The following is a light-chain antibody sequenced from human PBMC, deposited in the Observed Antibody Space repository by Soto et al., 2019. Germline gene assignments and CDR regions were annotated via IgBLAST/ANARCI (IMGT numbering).Light chain of an antibody. J-gene: IGLJ1*01. Sequence: QSVLTQPPSASGTPGQRVTISCSGSTSNIGSNTVNCYQQLPGTAPKLLIYSNNQRPSGVPDRFSGSRSGTSASLAISGLQSEDEADYYCAAWDDSLSGYVFGTGTKVTV. CDR2: SNN. CDR1: TSNIGSNT. CDR3: AAWDDSLSGYV. V-gene: IGLV1-44*01.